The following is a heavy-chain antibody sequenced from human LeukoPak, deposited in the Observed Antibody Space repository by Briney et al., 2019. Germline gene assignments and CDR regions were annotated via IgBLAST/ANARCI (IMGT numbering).Heavy chain of an antibody. J-gene: IGHJ6*02. CDR3: AGVGYGSGSYYPRRDYYYGMDV. Sequence: ASVKVSCKASGDTVTSYGISWVRQAPGHGLEWRGGISAYNGKTNYAQKLQSRVTMTTDTSTSTAYMGLRRLRSDDTAVYYCAGVGYGSGSYYPRRDYYYGMDVWGHGTTVTVSS. D-gene: IGHD3-10*01. CDR2: ISAYNGKT. CDR1: GDTVTSYG. V-gene: IGHV1-18*01.